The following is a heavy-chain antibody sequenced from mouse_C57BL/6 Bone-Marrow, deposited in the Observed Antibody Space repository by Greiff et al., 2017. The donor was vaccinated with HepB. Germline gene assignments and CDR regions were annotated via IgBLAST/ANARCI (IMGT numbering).Heavy chain of an antibody. J-gene: IGHJ2*01. CDR1: GFTFSSYA. D-gene: IGHD6-2*01. CDR3: ARDQVSSYFDY. Sequence: DVMLVESGGGLVKPGGSLKLSCAASGFTFSSYAMSWVRQTPEKRLEWVATISDGGSYTYYPDNVKGRFTISRDNAKNNLYLQMSHLKSEDTAMYYCARDQVSSYFDYWGQGTTLTVSS. CDR2: ISDGGSYT. V-gene: IGHV5-4*01.